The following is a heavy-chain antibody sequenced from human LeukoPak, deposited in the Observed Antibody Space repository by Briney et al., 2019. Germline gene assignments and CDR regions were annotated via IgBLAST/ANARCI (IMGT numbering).Heavy chain of an antibody. CDR1: GGSISSSSYY. Sequence: SETLPLTCTVSGGSISSSSYYWGWIRQPPGKGLEWIGSIYYSGSTYYNPSLKSRVTISVDTSKNQFSLKLSSVTAADTAVYYCASTVTDPIYYGMDVWGQGTTVTVSS. D-gene: IGHD4-17*01. V-gene: IGHV4-39*01. J-gene: IGHJ6*02. CDR3: ASTVTDPIYYGMDV. CDR2: IYYSGST.